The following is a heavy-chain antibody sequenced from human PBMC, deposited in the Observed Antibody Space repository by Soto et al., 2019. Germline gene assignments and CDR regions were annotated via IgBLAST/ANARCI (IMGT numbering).Heavy chain of an antibody. J-gene: IGHJ6*03. CDR3: ARESGGATATLDYYYFYMDV. CDR1: GDSFNDYY. CDR2: INPNGGVT. V-gene: IGHV1-2*04. D-gene: IGHD5-12*01. Sequence: QVQLVQSGAEVRKPGASVTVSCRSSGDSFNDYYIHWVRQAPGQGFECMGWINPNGGVTKYAQKFQGWVSMPRDTSIMTVYMQLSRLRSDDTAVYYCARESGGATATLDYYYFYMDVWGTGTTVTVSS.